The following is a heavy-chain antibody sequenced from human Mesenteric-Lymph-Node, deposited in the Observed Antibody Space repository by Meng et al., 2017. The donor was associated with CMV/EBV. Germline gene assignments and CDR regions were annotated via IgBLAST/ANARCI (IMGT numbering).Heavy chain of an antibody. CDR1: EFTFS. CDR3: ARGGYYLPDF. V-gene: IGHV3-30*14. J-gene: IGHJ4*02. CDR2: ISYDGTNK. Sequence: GESLKISCAASEFTFSMHWVRQAPGKGLEWVAVISYDGTNKYYADSVKGRFTISRDNSKNTLYLQMNNLRAEDTAVYYCARGGYYLPDFWGQGTLVTVSS. D-gene: IGHD3-10*02.